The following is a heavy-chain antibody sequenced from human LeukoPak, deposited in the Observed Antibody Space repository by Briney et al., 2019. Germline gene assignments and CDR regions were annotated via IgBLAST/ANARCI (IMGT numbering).Heavy chain of an antibody. D-gene: IGHD2-2*01. CDR1: GYTFTGYY. CDR3: AREYGTTSYNWFDP. Sequence: ASVKVSCKASGYTFTGYYMHWVRQAPGQGLEWMGWINPNSGGTNYAQKFQGRVTMTRDTSISTAYMELSRLRSDDTAVYYCAREYGTTSYNWFDPWGQGTLVTVSS. V-gene: IGHV1-2*02. J-gene: IGHJ5*02. CDR2: INPNSGGT.